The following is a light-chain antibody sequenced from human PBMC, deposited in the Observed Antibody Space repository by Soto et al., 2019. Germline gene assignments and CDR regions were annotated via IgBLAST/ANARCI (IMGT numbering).Light chain of an antibody. J-gene: IGLJ3*02. CDR1: NSNIGSNA. CDR2: YND. V-gene: IGLV1-36*01. Sequence: QAVLTQSPSVSGAPRQSVNISCSGNNSNIGSNAVHWYQQLPGKAPKLLMYYNDMLPSGVSDRFSGSKSATSAALAISGLQSEDEGDYYCATCDDRLTAWVFGAGTKLTVL. CDR3: ATCDDRLTAWV.